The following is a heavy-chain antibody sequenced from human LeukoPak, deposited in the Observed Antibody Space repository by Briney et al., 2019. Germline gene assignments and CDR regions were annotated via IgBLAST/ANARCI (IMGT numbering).Heavy chain of an antibody. V-gene: IGHV3-11*06. Sequence: PGGSLRLSCAASGFTFTDYYMSWIRQAPGKGLEWVSYVSYTSSSTTYADSVKVRFTISRDNAKNSLYLQMNSLKAEDTAVYYCARGQYSFDYWGQGTLVTVSS. CDR1: GFTFTDYY. CDR2: VSYTSSST. J-gene: IGHJ4*02. CDR3: ARGQYSFDY. D-gene: IGHD2-21*01.